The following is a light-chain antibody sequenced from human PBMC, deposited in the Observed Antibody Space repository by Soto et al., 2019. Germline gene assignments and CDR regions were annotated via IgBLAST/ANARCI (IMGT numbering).Light chain of an antibody. Sequence: DIQMTQSPSTLSASVGDRVTITCRASQSISSWLAWYQQKPGKAPKLLIYDASSLESGVPSRVSGSGSGTEFTLTIDSLQPDDFATYHCQEYKSYSWTFGQGTKVDIK. CDR2: DAS. V-gene: IGKV1-5*01. CDR3: QEYKSYSWT. CDR1: QSISSW. J-gene: IGKJ1*01.